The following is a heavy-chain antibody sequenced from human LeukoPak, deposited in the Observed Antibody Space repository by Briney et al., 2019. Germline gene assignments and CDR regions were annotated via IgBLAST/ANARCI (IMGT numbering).Heavy chain of an antibody. CDR1: GGSISSGGYY. V-gene: IGHV4-31*03. Sequence: SETLSLTCTVSGGSISSGGYYWSWIRQHPGKGLEWIGYIYYSGSTYYNPSLKSRVTISVDTSKNQFSLKLSSVTAADTAVYYCRGVLMATIMGYYFDYWGQGTLVTVSS. CDR2: IYYSGST. J-gene: IGHJ4*02. CDR3: RGVLMATIMGYYFDY. D-gene: IGHD5-24*01.